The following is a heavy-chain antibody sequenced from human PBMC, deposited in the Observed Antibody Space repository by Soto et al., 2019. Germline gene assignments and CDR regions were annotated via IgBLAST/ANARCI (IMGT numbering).Heavy chain of an antibody. CDR2: TYYRSKWYN. CDR3: ARGRDSSGYYPYYFDY. V-gene: IGHV6-1*01. J-gene: IGHJ4*02. D-gene: IGHD3-22*01. Sequence: PSQTLSLTCAISGDSVSSNSAAWSWIRQSPSRGLEWLGRTYYRSKWYNDYAVSVESRITINPDTSKNQFSLQLNSVTPEDTAVYYCARGRDSSGYYPYYFDYWGQGTLVTVSS. CDR1: GDSVSSNSAA.